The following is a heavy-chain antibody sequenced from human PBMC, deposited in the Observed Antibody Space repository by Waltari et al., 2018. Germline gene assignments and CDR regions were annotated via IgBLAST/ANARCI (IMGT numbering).Heavy chain of an antibody. CDR2: IYYSGST. D-gene: IGHD1-26*01. CDR3: ARSGGSYWGYYFDD. Sequence: VQLQESGPGLVTPSQTLSLTCTVSGRSISSGDYYWSWIRQPPGTGLEWIGYIYYSGSTYYNASLKSRVTISVDTSKNQFSLKLSSVTAADTAVYYCARSGGSYWGYYFDDWGQGTLVTVSS. CDR1: GRSISSGDYY. V-gene: IGHV4-30-4*08. J-gene: IGHJ4*02.